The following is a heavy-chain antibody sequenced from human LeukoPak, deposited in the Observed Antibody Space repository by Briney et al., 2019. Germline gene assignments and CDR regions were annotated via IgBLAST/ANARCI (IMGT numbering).Heavy chain of an antibody. V-gene: IGHV3-23*01. Sequence: PGGSLRLSCAASGFTFSSYAMGWVRQAPGKGLEWVSAISGSDGSTYYADSVKGRFTISRDNSKNTLYLQMNSLRAEDTAVYYCAKDGRAITMVRGVIRWGQGTLVTVSS. D-gene: IGHD3-10*01. CDR2: ISGSDGST. CDR3: AKDGRAITMVRGVIR. J-gene: IGHJ4*02. CDR1: GFTFSSYA.